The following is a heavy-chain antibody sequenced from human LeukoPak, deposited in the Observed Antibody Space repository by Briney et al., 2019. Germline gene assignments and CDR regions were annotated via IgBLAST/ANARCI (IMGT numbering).Heavy chain of an antibody. D-gene: IGHD3-9*01. CDR2: ISYDGSNK. CDR3: AREGAHYDILTGYYSFLGGDYYYGMDV. CDR1: GFTFSSYA. J-gene: IGHJ6*02. V-gene: IGHV3-30-3*01. Sequence: GGSLRLSCAASGFTFSSYAMHWVRQAPGKGLEWVAVISYDGSNKYYADSVKGRFTISRDNSKNTLYLQMNSLRAEDTAVYYCAREGAHYDILTGYYSFLGGDYYYGMDVWGQGTTVTVFS.